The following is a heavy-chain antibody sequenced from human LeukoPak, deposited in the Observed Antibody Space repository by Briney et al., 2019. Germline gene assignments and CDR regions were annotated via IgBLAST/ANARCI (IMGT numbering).Heavy chain of an antibody. V-gene: IGHV3-23*01. CDR1: GFTFNSYA. CDR2: ISGNGGST. D-gene: IGHD2-2*01. Sequence: GGSLRLSCAASGFTFNSYAMTWVRQAPGKGLEWVSSISGNGGSTYYTDSVKGRVTISRDSSKNTLYLQMNSLRAEDTAAYYCAKDLRVIVVTYYMDVWGKGTTVTVSS. J-gene: IGHJ6*03. CDR3: AKDLRVIVVTYYMDV.